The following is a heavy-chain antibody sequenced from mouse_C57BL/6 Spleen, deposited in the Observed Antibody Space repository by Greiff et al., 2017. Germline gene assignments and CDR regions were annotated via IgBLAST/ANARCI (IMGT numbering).Heavy chain of an antibody. CDR2: IDPNSGGT. CDR3: ARSDYGSRCYFDY. CDR1: GYTFTSYW. V-gene: IGHV1-72*01. Sequence: QVQLKQPGAELVKPGASVKLSCKASGYTFTSYWMHWVKQRPGRGLEWIGRIDPNSGGTKYNEKFKSKATLTVDKPSSTAYMQLSSLTSEDSAVYYCARSDYGSRCYFDYWGQGTTLTVSS. J-gene: IGHJ2*01. D-gene: IGHD1-1*01.